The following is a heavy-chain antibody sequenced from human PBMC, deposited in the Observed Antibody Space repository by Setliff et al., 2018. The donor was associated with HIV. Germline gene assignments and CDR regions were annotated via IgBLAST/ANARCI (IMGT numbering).Heavy chain of an antibody. CDR3: ARDHVFGSRTGFDP. Sequence: TLSLTCAVSGGPLNSRNWWSWVRQPPGKGLEWIGEVFHSGSANSNASLRSRVMISVDTSKNQFSLKLSAVAAADTAGYYCARDHVFGSRTGFDPWGPGILVTVSS. CDR2: VFHSGSA. CDR1: GGPLNSRNW. V-gene: IGHV4-4*02. J-gene: IGHJ5*02. D-gene: IGHD3-10*01.